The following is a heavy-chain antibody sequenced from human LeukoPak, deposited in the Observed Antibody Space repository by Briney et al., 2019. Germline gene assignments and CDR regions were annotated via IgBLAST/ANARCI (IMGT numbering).Heavy chain of an antibody. CDR3: ARGTYYDILTGYYFNPPHGLNWFDP. D-gene: IGHD3-9*01. J-gene: IGHJ5*02. CDR2: IYYSGST. Sequence: SETLSLTCTVSGGSISSYYWSWIRQPPGKGLEWIGYIYYSGSTNYNPSLKSRVTISVDTSKNQFSLKLSSVTAADTAVYYCARGTYYDILTGYYFNPPHGLNWFDPWGQGTLVTVSS. CDR1: GGSISSYY. V-gene: IGHV4-59*01.